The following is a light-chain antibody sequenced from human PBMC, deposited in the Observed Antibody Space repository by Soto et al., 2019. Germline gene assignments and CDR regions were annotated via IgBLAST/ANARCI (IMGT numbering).Light chain of an antibody. CDR2: GAS. CDR1: QSVSSN. Sequence: EIVMTQSPATLSVSPGERATLSCRASQSVSSNLAWYQQKPGQAPRLLIYGASTRATGIPARVSGSGSGTEFTLTISSLQSEDFAVCYCQQYNNWLITFGQGTRLEIK. CDR3: QQYNNWLIT. J-gene: IGKJ5*01. V-gene: IGKV3-15*01.